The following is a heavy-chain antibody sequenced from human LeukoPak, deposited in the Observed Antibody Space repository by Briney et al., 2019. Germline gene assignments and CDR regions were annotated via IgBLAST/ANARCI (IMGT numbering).Heavy chain of an antibody. D-gene: IGHD5-12*01. CDR1: GGSFSGYY. Sequence: SETLSLTCAVYGGSFSGYYWSWIRQPPGKGLEWIGEINHSGSTNYNPSLTSRVTISVDTSKNQFSLKLSSVTAADTALYYCARQKRGASGLPLEHWGQGTLVTVPS. J-gene: IGHJ4*02. V-gene: IGHV4-34*01. CDR3: ARQKRGASGLPLEH. CDR2: INHSGST.